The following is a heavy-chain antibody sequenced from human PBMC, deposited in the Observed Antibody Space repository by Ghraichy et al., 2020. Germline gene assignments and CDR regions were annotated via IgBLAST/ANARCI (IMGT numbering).Heavy chain of an antibody. CDR1: GGSFSGYY. CDR3: ARGRRVGALGW. J-gene: IGHJ4*02. CDR2: INHSGST. V-gene: IGHV4-34*01. D-gene: IGHD1-26*01. Sequence: ETLSLTCAVYGGSFSGYYWSWIRQPPGKGLEWIGEINHSGSTNYNPSLKSRVTISVDTSKNQFSLKLSSVTAADTAVYYCARGRRVGALGWWGQGTLVTVSS.